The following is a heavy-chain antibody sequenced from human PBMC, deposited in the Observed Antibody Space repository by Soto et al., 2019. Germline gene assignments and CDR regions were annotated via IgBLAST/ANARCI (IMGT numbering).Heavy chain of an antibody. V-gene: IGHV4-34*01. CDR1: GGSFSGYY. J-gene: IGHJ4*02. CDR2: INHSGST. CDR3: ARDKITGLFDY. Sequence: PSETLSLTCAVYGGSFSGYYWSWIRQPPGKGLEWIGEINHSGSTNYNPSLKSRVTISVDTSKNQFSLKLTSVTAADTAVYYCARDKITGLFDYWVQGTLVTVSS. D-gene: IGHD2-8*02.